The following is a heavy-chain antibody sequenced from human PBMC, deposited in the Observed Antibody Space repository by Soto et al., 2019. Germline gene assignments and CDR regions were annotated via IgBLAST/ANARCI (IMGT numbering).Heavy chain of an antibody. Sequence: QLQLQESGSGLVKPSQTLSLTCAVSGGSINTATHSWSWIRQPPGKGLEWIGYIYHSGSTYYNPSVTSRVTISNTKSNNQFSLGLSFVTAADTAVDYCSRGGGVTTAGDDYWGQGILVTVSS. CDR2: IYHSGST. D-gene: IGHD4-4*01. CDR3: SRGGGVTTAGDDY. CDR1: GGSINTATHS. V-gene: IGHV4-30-2*01. J-gene: IGHJ4*02.